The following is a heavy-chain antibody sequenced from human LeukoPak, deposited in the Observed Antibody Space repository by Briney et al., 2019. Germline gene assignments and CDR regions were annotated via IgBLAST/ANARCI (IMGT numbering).Heavy chain of an antibody. CDR1: GGSISSYY. CDR3: ARHRGTCSSTSCYTWPPDY. D-gene: IGHD2-2*02. J-gene: IGHJ4*02. V-gene: IGHV4-39*01. CDR2: IYYSGST. Sequence: SETLSLTCTVSGGSISSYYWSWIRQPPGKGLEWIGSIYYSGSTYYNPSLKSRVTISVDTSKNQFSLKLSSVTAADTAVYYCARHRGTCSSTSCYTWPPDYWGQGTLVTVSS.